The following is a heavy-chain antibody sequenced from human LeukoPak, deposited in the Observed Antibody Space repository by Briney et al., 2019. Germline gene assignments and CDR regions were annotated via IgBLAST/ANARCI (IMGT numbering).Heavy chain of an antibody. D-gene: IGHD5-18*01. Sequence: PGGSLRLSCAASGFTFSGYWMSWVRQAPGKGLEWVANIKPDGSEKYYVDSVKGRFTISRDNAKNSLYLQMSSLRAEDTAVYYCARDRIQLWSHDYWGQGTLATVSS. J-gene: IGHJ4*02. CDR2: IKPDGSEK. CDR1: GFTFSGYW. CDR3: ARDRIQLWSHDY. V-gene: IGHV3-7*04.